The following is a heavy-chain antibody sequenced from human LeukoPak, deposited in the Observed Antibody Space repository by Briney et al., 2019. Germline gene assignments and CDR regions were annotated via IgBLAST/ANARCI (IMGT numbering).Heavy chain of an antibody. V-gene: IGHV7-4-1*02. J-gene: IGHJ3*02. CDR2: INTNTGNP. D-gene: IGHD6-19*01. Sequence: ASVKVSCKASGYTFTSYAMNWVRQAPGQGLEWMGWINTNTGNPTYAQGFTGRFVFSLDTSVSTAYLQISSLKAEDTAVYYCAKEGSGWYGDAFDIWGQGTMVTVSS. CDR3: AKEGSGWYGDAFDI. CDR1: GYTFTSYA.